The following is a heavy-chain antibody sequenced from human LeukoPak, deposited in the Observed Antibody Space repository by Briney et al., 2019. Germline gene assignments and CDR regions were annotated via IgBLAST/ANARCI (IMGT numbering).Heavy chain of an antibody. Sequence: SETLSLTCTVSGYSISSGYYWGWIRQPPGKGLEWIGSIYHSGSTYYNPSLKSRVTISVDTSKNQFSLKLSSVTAADTAVYYCAREKEYFGDAFDIWGQGTLVTVSS. V-gene: IGHV4-38-2*02. CDR3: AREKEYFGDAFDI. J-gene: IGHJ3*02. CDR2: IYHSGST. CDR1: GYSISSGYY. D-gene: IGHD2/OR15-2a*01.